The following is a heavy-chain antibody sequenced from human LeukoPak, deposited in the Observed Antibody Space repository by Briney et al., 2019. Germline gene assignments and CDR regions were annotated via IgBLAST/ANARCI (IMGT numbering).Heavy chain of an antibody. Sequence: ASVKVSCKASGYTFIDYYIHWVRQAPGQGLEWMGWINPNSGGTNYAQKFQGRVTMTRDTSISTAYMELSRLRSDDTAVYYCARDSCEDCSGGSCYSGYFDYWGQGTLVTVSS. CDR3: ARDSCEDCSGGSCYSGYFDY. CDR1: GYTFIDYY. CDR2: INPNSGGT. V-gene: IGHV1-2*02. D-gene: IGHD2-15*01. J-gene: IGHJ4*02.